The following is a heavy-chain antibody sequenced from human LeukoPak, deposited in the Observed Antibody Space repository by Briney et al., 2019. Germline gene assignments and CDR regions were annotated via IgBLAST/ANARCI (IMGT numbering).Heavy chain of an antibody. CDR1: GFTFSSYA. J-gene: IGHJ5*02. CDR3: AKDGMVRGAIRRYNWFDP. CDR2: ISGSGGST. Sequence: GGSLRLSCAASGFTFSSYAMSWVRQAPGKGLEWVSAISGSGGSTYYADSVKGRFTISRDNSKNTLYLQMNSLRAEDTAVYYCAKDGMVRGAIRRYNWFDPWGQGTLVTVSS. V-gene: IGHV3-23*01. D-gene: IGHD3-10*01.